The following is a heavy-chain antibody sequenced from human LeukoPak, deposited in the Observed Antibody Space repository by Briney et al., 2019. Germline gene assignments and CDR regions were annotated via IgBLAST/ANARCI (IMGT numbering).Heavy chain of an antibody. Sequence: ASVKVSCKASGYTFTGYYMHWVRQAPGQGLEWMGWINPNSGGTNYAQKFQGRVTMTRDTSISTAYMELSRLRSDDTAVYCCARSGRYCSSTSCRNWFDPWGQGTLVTVSS. J-gene: IGHJ5*02. CDR1: GYTFTGYY. V-gene: IGHV1-2*02. D-gene: IGHD2-2*01. CDR2: INPNSGGT. CDR3: ARSGRYCSSTSCRNWFDP.